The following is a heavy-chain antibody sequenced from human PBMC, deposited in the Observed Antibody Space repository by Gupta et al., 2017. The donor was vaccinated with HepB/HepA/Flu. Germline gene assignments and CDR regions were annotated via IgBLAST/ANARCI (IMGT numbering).Heavy chain of an antibody. CDR1: GLTFGSYA. J-gene: IGHJ4*02. Sequence: QVQLVDSGGGVVQPGRSLRLSCAASGLTFGSYAMHWVRQAPGKGLEWVAVISYDGSNRYYIDSVKGRFTISRDNFKNTLYLQMNSLRPEDSAVYYCARDPSHVVGETAVQDYWGQGTLVTVSS. D-gene: IGHD2-21*02. CDR3: ARDPSHVVGETAVQDY. V-gene: IGHV3-30-3*01. CDR2: ISYDGSNR.